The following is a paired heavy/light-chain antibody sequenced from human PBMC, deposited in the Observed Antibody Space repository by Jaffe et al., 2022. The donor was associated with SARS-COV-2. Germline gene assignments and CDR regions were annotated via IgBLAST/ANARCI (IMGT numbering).Heavy chain of an antibody. Sequence: QVQLVESGGGLVKPGGSLRLSCAASGFTFSDYYMSWIRQAPGKGLEWVSYISSSGSTIYYADSVKGRFTISRDNAKNSLYLQMNSLRAEDTAVYYCARDPRHDYVWGRPPTDVWGKGTTVTVSS. D-gene: IGHD3-16*01. J-gene: IGHJ6*04. CDR2: ISSSGSTI. CDR3: ARDPRHDYVWGRPPTDV. CDR1: GFTFSDYY. V-gene: IGHV3-11*01.
Light chain of an antibody. Sequence: DIVMTQTPLSLSVTPGQPASISCKSSQSLLHSDGKTYLYWYLQKPGQPPQLLIYEVSNRFSGVPDRFSGSGSGTDFTLKISRVEAEDVGVYYCMQSIQLTWTFGQGTKVEIK. V-gene: IGKV2D-29*01. CDR1: QSLLHSDGKTY. CDR2: EVS. CDR3: MQSIQLTWT. J-gene: IGKJ1*01.